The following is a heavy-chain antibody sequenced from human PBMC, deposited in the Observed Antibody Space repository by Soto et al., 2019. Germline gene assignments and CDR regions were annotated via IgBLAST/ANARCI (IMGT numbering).Heavy chain of an antibody. Sequence: GGSLRLSCAASGFTFSSYAMSWVRQAPGKGLEWVSAISGSGGSTYYADSVKGRFTISRDNSKNTLYLQMNSLRAEDTAVYYCAKGAHIVVVPAAIGPFDPWGQGTLVTVSS. CDR1: GFTFSSYA. J-gene: IGHJ5*02. V-gene: IGHV3-23*01. CDR3: AKGAHIVVVPAAIGPFDP. D-gene: IGHD2-2*01. CDR2: ISGSGGST.